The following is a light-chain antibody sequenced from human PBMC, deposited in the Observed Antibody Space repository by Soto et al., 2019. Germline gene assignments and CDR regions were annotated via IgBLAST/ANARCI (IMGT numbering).Light chain of an antibody. CDR1: QSISDL. Sequence: DIQMTQSPSTLSASVGDRVTITCRASQSISDLLAWYQQKPEKAPKLLIYKASSLKSGVPSRFSGSGSGTEYTLTISSLQPDDFASYYCQQYNGYWTFGQGTKVEIK. CDR3: QQYNGYWT. V-gene: IGKV1-5*03. J-gene: IGKJ1*01. CDR2: KAS.